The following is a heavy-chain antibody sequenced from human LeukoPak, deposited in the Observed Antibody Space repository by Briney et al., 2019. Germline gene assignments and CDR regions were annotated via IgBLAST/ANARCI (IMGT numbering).Heavy chain of an antibody. CDR1: GGTFSSYA. CDR2: FDPEDGET. D-gene: IGHD4-17*01. Sequence: ASVKVPCKASGGTFSSYAISWVRQAPGKGLEWMGGFDPEDGETIYAQKFQGRVTMTEDTSTDTAYMELSSLRSEDTAVYYCATGYGDYLDYWGQGTLVTVSS. J-gene: IGHJ4*02. V-gene: IGHV1-24*01. CDR3: ATGYGDYLDY.